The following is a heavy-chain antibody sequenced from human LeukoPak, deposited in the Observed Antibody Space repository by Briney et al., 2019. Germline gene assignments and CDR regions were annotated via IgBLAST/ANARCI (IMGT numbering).Heavy chain of an antibody. Sequence: PSETLSLTCIVSGGSISSTSYYWSWIRQPAGKGLEWIGRIYTSGSTNYNPSLKSRVTISVDTSKNQFSLKLSSVTAADTAVYYCAREPRIAAAGSVGGVYGMDVWGQGTTVTVSS. CDR2: IYTSGST. J-gene: IGHJ6*02. V-gene: IGHV4-61*02. CDR3: AREPRIAAAGSVGGVYGMDV. CDR1: GGSISSTSYY. D-gene: IGHD6-13*01.